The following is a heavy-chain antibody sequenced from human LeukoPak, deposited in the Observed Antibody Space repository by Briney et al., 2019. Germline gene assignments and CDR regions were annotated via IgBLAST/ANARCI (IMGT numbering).Heavy chain of an antibody. Sequence: SETLSLTCTVSGGSISSYYWSWIRQPPGKGLEWIGYIYYSGSTNYNPSLKSRVTISVDTSKNQFSLKLSSVTAADTAVYYCARDQGVRGTRGMDVWGQGTTVTVSS. J-gene: IGHJ6*02. CDR2: IYYSGST. V-gene: IGHV4-59*01. CDR3: ARDQGVRGTRGMDV. CDR1: GGSISSYY. D-gene: IGHD3-10*01.